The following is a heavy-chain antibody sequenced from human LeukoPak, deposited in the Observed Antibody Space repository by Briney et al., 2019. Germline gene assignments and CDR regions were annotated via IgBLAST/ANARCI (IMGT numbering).Heavy chain of an antibody. D-gene: IGHD3-9*01. CDR3: ARVSVPRTSTRVLRYFDSENSYYFDY. CDR1: GFTFSSYW. CDR2: IKQDGSEK. V-gene: IGHV3-7*01. Sequence: PGGSLRLSCAASGFTFSSYWMSWVRQAPGKGLEWVANIKQDGSEKCYVDSVKGRFTISRDNAKNSLYLQMNSLRAEDTAVYYCARVSVPRTSTRVLRYFDSENSYYFDYWGQGTLVTVSS. J-gene: IGHJ4*02.